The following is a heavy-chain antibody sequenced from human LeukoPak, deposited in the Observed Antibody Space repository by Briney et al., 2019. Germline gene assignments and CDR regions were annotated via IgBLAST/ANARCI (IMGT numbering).Heavy chain of an antibody. J-gene: IGHJ4*02. CDR3: ARAGLRGDFDY. Sequence: PSETLSLTCAVSGGSVTSGDYSWSWIRQPPGRDLEWIGYIYHSGRTSYNPSLKSRVTISIDRSNNQFSLKLNSVTAADTAVYYCARAGLRGDFDYWGQGTLVTVSS. CDR2: IYHSGRT. V-gene: IGHV4-30-2*01. D-gene: IGHD3-16*01. CDR1: GGSVTSGDYS.